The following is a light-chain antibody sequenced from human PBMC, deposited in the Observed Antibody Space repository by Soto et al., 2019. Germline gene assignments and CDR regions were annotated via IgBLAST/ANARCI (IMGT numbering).Light chain of an antibody. CDR3: SSFTSRTTVL. Sequence: QSALTQPASVSGSPGQSITISCTGTSNDVGGYNYVSWYQQHPGKVPKLMMYEVSNRPSGVSDRFSGSKSGNTASLIISGLLAEDEADYYCSSFTSRTTVLFGGGTKLTVL. J-gene: IGLJ2*01. CDR1: SNDVGGYNY. CDR2: EVS. V-gene: IGLV2-14*01.